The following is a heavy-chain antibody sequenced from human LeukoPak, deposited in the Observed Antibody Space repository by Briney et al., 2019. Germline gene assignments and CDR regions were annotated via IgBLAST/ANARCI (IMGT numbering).Heavy chain of an antibody. D-gene: IGHD3-10*02. Sequence: PGGTLRLSCAASGFTFSNFGMAWVRQAPGKGLEWVSAIDASGRNTHYAGSVKGRFSISRDNSKNTLILQMNSLRVEDTAVYYCAELGITMIGGVWGKGTTVTISS. CDR3: AELGITMIGGV. J-gene: IGHJ6*04. V-gene: IGHV3-23*01. CDR1: GFTFSNFG. CDR2: IDASGRNT.